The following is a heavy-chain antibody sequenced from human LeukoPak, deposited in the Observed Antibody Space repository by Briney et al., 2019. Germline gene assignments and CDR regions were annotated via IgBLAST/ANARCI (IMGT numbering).Heavy chain of an antibody. CDR2: INHSGST. J-gene: IGHJ4*02. Sequence: SETLSLTCAVYGGSFSGYYWSWIRQPPGKGLEWIGEINHSGSTNYNPSLKSRVTISVDTSKNQFSLKLSCVTAADTAVYYCARREGIVVVPAATFDYWGQGTLVTVSS. CDR3: ARREGIVVVPAATFDY. CDR1: GGSFSGYY. V-gene: IGHV4-34*01. D-gene: IGHD2-2*01.